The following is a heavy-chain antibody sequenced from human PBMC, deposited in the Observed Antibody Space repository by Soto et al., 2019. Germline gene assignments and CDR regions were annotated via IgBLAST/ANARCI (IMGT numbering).Heavy chain of an antibody. Sequence: QFQLVQSGAEVKKPGASVKVSCKASGYTFTSYAMHGVRQAPGQRLEWMGWINAGNGNTKYSQKFQGRVTITRDTSASTAYMELSSLRSADTDLYYCAIFHWFSSTPFDYWGQGTLVTVSS. CDR3: AIFHWFSSTPFDY. J-gene: IGHJ4*02. CDR2: INAGNGNT. D-gene: IGHD3-10*01. CDR1: GYTFTSYA. V-gene: IGHV1-3*01.